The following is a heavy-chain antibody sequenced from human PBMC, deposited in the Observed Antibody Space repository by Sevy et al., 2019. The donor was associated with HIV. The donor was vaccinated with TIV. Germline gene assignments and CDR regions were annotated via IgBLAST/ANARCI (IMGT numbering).Heavy chain of an antibody. Sequence: GGSLRLSCAASGFPFSDAWMNWVRQAPGKGLEWVGLIKNENDGGTTDYAASVKGRSTISRDDSKNTLYLQMSSLKTEDTAIYYCTTDWCTLITWMRAFGLWGQGTMVSDSS. J-gene: IGHJ3*01. CDR2: IKNENDGGTT. V-gene: IGHV3-15*01. D-gene: IGHD2-8*01. CDR3: TTDWCTLITWMRAFGL. CDR1: GFPFSDAW.